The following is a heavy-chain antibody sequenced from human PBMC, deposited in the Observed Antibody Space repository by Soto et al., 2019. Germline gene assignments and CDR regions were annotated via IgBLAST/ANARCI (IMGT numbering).Heavy chain of an antibody. Sequence: XGTLSLTCAVYAGSFSHYYWNWIRQSPGKGLEWIGKIKHSGSSNYNPSLRSRVSISVDMSKNQFSLRLTSVTAADTAVYYCARGGSSDWQVALDIWGQGTMVTVSS. J-gene: IGHJ3*02. CDR1: AGSFSHYY. CDR2: IKHSGSS. CDR3: ARGGSSDWQVALDI. V-gene: IGHV4-34*01. D-gene: IGHD6-19*01.